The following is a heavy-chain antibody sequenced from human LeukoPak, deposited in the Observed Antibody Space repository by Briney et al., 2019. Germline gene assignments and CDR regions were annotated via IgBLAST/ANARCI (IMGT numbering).Heavy chain of an antibody. J-gene: IGHJ4*02. CDR3: ARVPSDY. Sequence: GGSLRLSCAASGFTFSTYSMNWVRQAPGKGLEWVSSISSGSSYIYYADSVKGRFTISRDNAKNSLYLQMNSLRAEDTSMYFCARVPSDYWGQGTLVTVSS. CDR2: ISSGSSYI. CDR1: GFTFSTYS. V-gene: IGHV3-21*01.